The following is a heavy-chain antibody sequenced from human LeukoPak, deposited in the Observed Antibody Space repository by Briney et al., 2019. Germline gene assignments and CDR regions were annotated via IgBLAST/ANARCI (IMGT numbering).Heavy chain of an antibody. Sequence: TLSLSCALSVDAIRRISYFWGWVRQPPGKGLGWIGSILSSTSTYYHPSLKSRAAFSVDTSNNQFSMRLSSVTAADTAVYYCARRAQTVIASGAFDIWGQGTMVTVSS. V-gene: IGHV4-39*01. CDR1: VDAIRRISYF. J-gene: IGHJ3*02. CDR2: ILSSTST. CDR3: ARRAQTVIASGAFDI. D-gene: IGHD3-10*01.